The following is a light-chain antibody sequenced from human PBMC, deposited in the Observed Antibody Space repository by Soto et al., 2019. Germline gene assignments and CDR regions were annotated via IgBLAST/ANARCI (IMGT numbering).Light chain of an antibody. J-gene: IGKJ1*01. Sequence: EIVLTQSPGTLSSSPGERATLSYRASQSLSSNFLAWYQQKPGQAPRLLIYDASSRATGIPDRFSGSGSGTDFTLTISRLEPEDFAVYYCQQYGSSPRTFGQGTKVEIK. CDR2: DAS. CDR3: QQYGSSPRT. CDR1: QSLSSNF. V-gene: IGKV3-20*01.